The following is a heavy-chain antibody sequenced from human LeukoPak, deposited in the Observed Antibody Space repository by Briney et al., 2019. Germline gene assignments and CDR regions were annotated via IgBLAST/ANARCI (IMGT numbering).Heavy chain of an antibody. D-gene: IGHD2-2*01. Sequence: GGSLRLSCAASGFTFSSYARSWVRQAPGKGLEWVSGVTSSGGSTYYADSVKGRFTISRDSSKSTLYLQMNSLRAEDTAVYYCTKDGEVVPAAMDDYWGQGTLVTVSS. CDR1: GFTFSSYA. CDR3: TKDGEVVPAAMDDY. CDR2: VTSSGGST. J-gene: IGHJ4*02. V-gene: IGHV3-23*01.